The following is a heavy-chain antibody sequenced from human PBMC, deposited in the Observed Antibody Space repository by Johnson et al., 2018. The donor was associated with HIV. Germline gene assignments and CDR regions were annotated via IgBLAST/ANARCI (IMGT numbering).Heavy chain of an antibody. D-gene: IGHD2-8*01. CDR1: GFTFSSYL. CDR2: IKQDGSEK. Sequence: VQLVESGGGLVQPGGSLRLSCAASGFTFSSYLMSWVRQAPGKGLEWVANIKQDGSEKYYVDSVKGRFTISRDNAKNSLYLQMNSLRAEDTAVYYCARALGLEVCAFYIWGQGTMVTVSS. CDR3: ARALGLEVCAFYI. J-gene: IGHJ3*02. V-gene: IGHV3-7*05.